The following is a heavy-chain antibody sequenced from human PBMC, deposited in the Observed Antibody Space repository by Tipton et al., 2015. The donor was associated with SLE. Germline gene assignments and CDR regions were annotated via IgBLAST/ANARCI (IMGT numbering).Heavy chain of an antibody. CDR3: ARGGGVALDFDY. D-gene: IGHD2-15*01. J-gene: IGHJ4*02. CDR1: GGSISSHY. Sequence: LRLSCTVSGGSISSHYWSWIRQPPGKGLEWIGYIYYSGSTNYNPSLKSRVTISVDTSKNQFSLKLSSVTAADTAVYYCARGGGVALDFDYWGQGTLVTVSS. CDR2: IYYSGST. V-gene: IGHV4-59*11.